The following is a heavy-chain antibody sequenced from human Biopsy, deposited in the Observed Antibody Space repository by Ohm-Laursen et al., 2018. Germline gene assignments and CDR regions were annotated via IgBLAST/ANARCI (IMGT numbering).Heavy chain of an antibody. CDR2: IFRNSGNI. CDR3: ATIAGWGSPPDLRPY. CDR1: GFTFDDYA. D-gene: IGHD3-3*01. V-gene: IGHV3-9*01. J-gene: IGHJ4*02. Sequence: SLRLSCSASGFTFDDYAMHWARQAPGKGLEWVSGIFRNSGNIDYAASVKGRFTISRDNAKNSLYLQMNSLRPEDTAFYYCATIAGWGSPPDLRPYWGQGTLVTVSS.